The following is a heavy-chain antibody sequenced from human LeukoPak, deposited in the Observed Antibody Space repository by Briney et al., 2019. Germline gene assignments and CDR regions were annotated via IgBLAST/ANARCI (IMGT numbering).Heavy chain of an antibody. D-gene: IGHD6-13*01. CDR2: INHSGST. Sequence: SETLSLTCAVYGGSFSGYYWSWIRQPPGKGLEWIGEINHSGSTNYNPSLKSRVTISVDTSKNQFSLKLSSVTAADTAVYYCASTRSSWYYFDYWGQGTLDTVSS. J-gene: IGHJ4*02. V-gene: IGHV4-34*01. CDR1: GGSFSGYY. CDR3: ASTRSSWYYFDY.